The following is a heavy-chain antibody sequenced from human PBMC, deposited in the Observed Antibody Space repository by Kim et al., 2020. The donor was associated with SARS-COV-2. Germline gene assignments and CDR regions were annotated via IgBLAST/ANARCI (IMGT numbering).Heavy chain of an antibody. V-gene: IGHV4-59*13. Sequence: SETLSLTCTVSGGSISSYYWSWIRQPPGKGLEWIGYIYYSGGTDYNPSLKSRVTISVDTSKNQFSLKLTSVTAAYTAVYYCARGRAYSSLNYWGQGTLVT. CDR1: GGSISSYY. CDR3: ARGRAYSSLNY. J-gene: IGHJ4*02. D-gene: IGHD6-19*01. CDR2: IYYSGGT.